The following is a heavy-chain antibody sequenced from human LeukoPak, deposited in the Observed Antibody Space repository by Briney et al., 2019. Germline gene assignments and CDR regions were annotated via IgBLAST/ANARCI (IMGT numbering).Heavy chain of an antibody. CDR2: IYTTGST. D-gene: IGHD6-13*01. CDR1: GDSITSGTNY. Sequence: SQTLSLTCTVSGDSITSGTNYWSWIRQPAGKGLEWIGHIYTTGSTKYNPSLKSRVTISLDTSKNQFSLKLSSVTAADTAVYYCARVIIAAAGNVRPLGYGMDVWGQGTTVTVSS. J-gene: IGHJ6*02. V-gene: IGHV4-61*09. CDR3: ARVIIAAAGNVRPLGYGMDV.